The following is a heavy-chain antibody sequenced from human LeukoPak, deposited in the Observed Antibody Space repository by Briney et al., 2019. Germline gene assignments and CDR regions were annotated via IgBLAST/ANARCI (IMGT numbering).Heavy chain of an antibody. CDR2: ISGSGGST. J-gene: IGHJ4*02. Sequence: GGSLRLSCAASGFTFSSYAMSWVRQAPGKGLEWVSAISGSGGSTYYSDSVKGRFTISRDNSKNTLYLQLNSLRAEDTAVYYCAKEVMAAAGIDSIDYWGQGTLVTVSS. CDR1: GFTFSSYA. D-gene: IGHD6-13*01. V-gene: IGHV3-23*01. CDR3: AKEVMAAAGIDSIDY.